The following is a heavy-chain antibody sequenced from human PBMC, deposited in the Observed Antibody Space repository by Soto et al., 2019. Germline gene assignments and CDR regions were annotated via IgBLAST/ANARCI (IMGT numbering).Heavy chain of an antibody. CDR3: ARTRYGANVDY. J-gene: IGHJ4*02. V-gene: IGHV1-8*01. Sequence: YAQKFQGRVTMTRNTSISTAYMELSSLRSEDTAVYYCARTRYGANVDYWGQGTLVTVSS. D-gene: IGHD4-17*01.